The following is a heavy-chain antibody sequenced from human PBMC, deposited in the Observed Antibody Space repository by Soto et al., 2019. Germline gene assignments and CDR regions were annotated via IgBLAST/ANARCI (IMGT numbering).Heavy chain of an antibody. CDR3: ASESYYTLGSH. J-gene: IGHJ4*02. CDR2: IKEDGSQK. CDR1: GFSFSDYW. D-gene: IGHD3-10*01. Sequence: EVQLVESGGDLVQPGGSLRLSCAASGFSFSDYWMAWVRQIPGKGLERVANIKEDGSQKYYLDSVKGRFTISRDNAKKSLYLQMNSLRAEDTSVYYCASESYYTLGSHWGQGTLVTVSS. V-gene: IGHV3-7*01.